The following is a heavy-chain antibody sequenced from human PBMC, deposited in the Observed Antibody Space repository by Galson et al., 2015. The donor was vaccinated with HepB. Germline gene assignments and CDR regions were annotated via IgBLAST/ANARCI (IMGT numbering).Heavy chain of an antibody. Sequence: QSGAEVKKPGESLKISCKGSGYSFTSYWIGWVRQMPGKGLEWMGIIYPGDSDTRYSPSFQGQVTISADKSISTAYLQWSSLKASDTAMYYCARHLMTTVTTNYYYYMDVWGKGTTVTVSS. J-gene: IGHJ6*03. CDR1: GYSFTSYW. V-gene: IGHV5-51*01. D-gene: IGHD4-11*01. CDR2: IYPGDSDT. CDR3: ARHLMTTVTTNYYYYMDV.